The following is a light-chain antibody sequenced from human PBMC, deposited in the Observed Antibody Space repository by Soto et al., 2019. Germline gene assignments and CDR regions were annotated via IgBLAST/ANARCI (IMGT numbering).Light chain of an antibody. CDR2: DVS. CDR3: SSYTASSTYV. CDR1: NSDDGGYNY. J-gene: IGLJ1*01. Sequence: QSALTQPASVSGSPGQSITISCTGTNSDDGGYNYVSWYQQYPGTAPKVMIYDVSNRPSGVSNRFSGSKSGNTASLTIFGLQAEDEADYYCSSYTASSTYVFGTGTK. V-gene: IGLV2-14*01.